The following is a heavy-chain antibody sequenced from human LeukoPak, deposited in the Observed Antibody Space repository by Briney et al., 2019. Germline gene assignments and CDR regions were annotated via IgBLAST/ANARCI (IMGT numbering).Heavy chain of an antibody. CDR3: ARNMITFGGVTVMPFDY. D-gene: IGHD3-16*02. Sequence: ASVKVSCKASGYTFTSYGISWVRQAPGQGLEWMGWISAYNGNTNYAQKLQGRVTMTTDTSTSTAYMELRSLRSDDTAVYYCARNMITFGGVTVMPFDYWGQGTLVTVSS. J-gene: IGHJ4*02. V-gene: IGHV1-18*01. CDR1: GYTFTSYG. CDR2: ISAYNGNT.